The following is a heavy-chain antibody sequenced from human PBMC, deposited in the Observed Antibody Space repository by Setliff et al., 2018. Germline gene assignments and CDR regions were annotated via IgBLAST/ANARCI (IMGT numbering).Heavy chain of an antibody. D-gene: IGHD2-21*02. CDR1: AYSFSGYY. V-gene: IGHV1-2*02. Sequence: ASVKVSCKTSAYSFSGYYIHWVRQAPGQGLEWMGWMNTNSGDTKYTQKFQGRVTMTSDTSISIVYMDLTRLTSDDTAVYYCAQTKGFVDGYLDPWGQGTLVTVSS. J-gene: IGHJ5*02. CDR2: MNTNSGDT. CDR3: AQTKGFVDGYLDP.